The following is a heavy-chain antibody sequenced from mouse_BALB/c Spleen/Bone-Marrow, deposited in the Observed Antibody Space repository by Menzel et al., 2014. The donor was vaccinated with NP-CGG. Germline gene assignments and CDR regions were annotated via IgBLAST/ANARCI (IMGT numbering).Heavy chain of an antibody. V-gene: IGHV14-1*02. CDR1: GFNIKDYY. CDR3: ASGYYGSSPYWYFDV. CDR2: IDPENGNT. D-gene: IGHD1-1*01. Sequence: LVESGAELVRPGALVKLSCKASGFNIKDYYMHWVKQRPGQGLEWIGWIDPENGNTIYDPKFQGKASITADTSSNTAYLQLSSLTSEDTAVYYCASGYYGSSPYWYFDVWGAGTTVTVSS. J-gene: IGHJ1*01.